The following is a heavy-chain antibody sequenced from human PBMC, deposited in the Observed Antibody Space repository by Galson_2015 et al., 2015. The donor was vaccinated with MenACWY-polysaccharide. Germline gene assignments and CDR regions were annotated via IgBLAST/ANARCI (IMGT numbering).Heavy chain of an antibody. J-gene: IGHJ6*02. D-gene: IGHD2/OR15-2a*01. CDR2: ISYDETNK. V-gene: IGHV3-30-3*01. CDR3: ARAYCDRITCYGMDV. Sequence: SLRLSCEASGFTFNSYAMHWVRQAPGKGLEWLAVISYDETNKYYADSVKGRFTISRDNSKNTLYLQMNSLRAEDTAVFYCARAYCDRITCYGMDVCGHGTTVAVSS. CDR1: GFTFNSYA.